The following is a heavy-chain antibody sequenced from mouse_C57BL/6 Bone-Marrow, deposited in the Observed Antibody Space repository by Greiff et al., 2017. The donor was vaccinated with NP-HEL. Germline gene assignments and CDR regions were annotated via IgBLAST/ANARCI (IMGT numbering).Heavy chain of an antibody. CDR3: SRRRNYVRVWFAY. V-gene: IGHV1-53*01. CDR1: GYTFTSYW. CDR2: INPSNGGT. Sequence: QVQLQQPGTELVKPGASVKLSCKASGYTFTSYWMHWVKQRPGQGLEWIGNINPSNGGTNYNEKFKGKATLTVDTSSSTAYMQLSSLTSEDSAVYYCSRRRNYVRVWFAYWGQGTLVTVSA. J-gene: IGHJ3*01. D-gene: IGHD1-1*01.